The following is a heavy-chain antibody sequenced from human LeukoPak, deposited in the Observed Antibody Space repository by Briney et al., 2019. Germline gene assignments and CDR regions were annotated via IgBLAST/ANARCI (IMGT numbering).Heavy chain of an antibody. Sequence: GGSLRLSCAVSGFTVSSNYMSWVRRAPGKGLEWVSVFYGGDDTYYADSVKGRFTISRDNSKNTLYLQMNSLRAEDTAMYYCARGYGDHGWWFDPWGQGTLVTVSS. V-gene: IGHV3-66*01. CDR2: FYGGDDT. CDR3: ARGYGDHGWWFDP. J-gene: IGHJ5*02. D-gene: IGHD4-17*01. CDR1: GFTVSSNY.